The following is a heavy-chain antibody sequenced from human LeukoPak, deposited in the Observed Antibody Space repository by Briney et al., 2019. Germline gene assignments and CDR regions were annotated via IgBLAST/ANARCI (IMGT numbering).Heavy chain of an antibody. Sequence: SETLSLTCAVYGGSFSDYYWSWIRQPPGKGLEWIAYMYYSGSTYYNPSLKSRVTMSADTSKNQLSLKLSSVTAADTAVYYCARPYYYDSRIDPWGQGILVTISS. J-gene: IGHJ5*02. D-gene: IGHD3-22*01. V-gene: IGHV4-30-4*08. CDR3: ARPYYYDSRIDP. CDR2: MYYSGST. CDR1: GGSFSDYY.